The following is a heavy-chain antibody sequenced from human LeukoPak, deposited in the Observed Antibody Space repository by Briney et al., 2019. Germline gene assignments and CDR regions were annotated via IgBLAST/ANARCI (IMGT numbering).Heavy chain of an antibody. Sequence: ASVKVSCKASGYTFTSYGISWVRQAPGQGLEWMGWISAYNGNTNYAQKLQGRVTMTTDTSTSTAYMELRSLRSDDTAVYYCARDPGHTRITFGGVTLDYWGQGTLVTVSS. V-gene: IGHV1-18*01. CDR3: ARDPGHTRITFGGVTLDY. CDR1: GYTFTSYG. D-gene: IGHD3-16*01. CDR2: ISAYNGNT. J-gene: IGHJ4*02.